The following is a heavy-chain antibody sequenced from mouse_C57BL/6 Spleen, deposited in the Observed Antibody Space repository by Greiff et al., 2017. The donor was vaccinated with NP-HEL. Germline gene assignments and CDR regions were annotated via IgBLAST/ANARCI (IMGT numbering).Heavy chain of an antibody. CDR3: ARGDGFDY. CDR2: IDPANGNT. CDR1: GFYIKNTY. V-gene: IGHV14-3*01. J-gene: IGHJ2*01. Sequence: VQLQQSVAELVRPGASVKLSCTASGFYIKNTYMHWVKQRPEQGLEWIGRIDPANGNTKYAPKFQGKATLTADTSSNPAYLQLRSLTSEDTAMYYCARGDGFDYWGKGTTLTVSS. D-gene: IGHD3-3*01.